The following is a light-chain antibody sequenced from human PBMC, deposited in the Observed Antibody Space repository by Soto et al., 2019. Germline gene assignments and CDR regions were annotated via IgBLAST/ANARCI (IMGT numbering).Light chain of an antibody. J-gene: IGKJ5*01. V-gene: IGKV1-17*03. CDR2: AAS. CDR3: QQYGSSAPIT. Sequence: DIQMTQSPSAMSASVGDRVTITCRASQGISNYLAWFQQKPGKVPKRLIYAASTLQSGVPSRFSGSGSETDFTLTFSRLEPEDFALYYCQQYGSSAPITFGQGTRLEIK. CDR1: QGISNY.